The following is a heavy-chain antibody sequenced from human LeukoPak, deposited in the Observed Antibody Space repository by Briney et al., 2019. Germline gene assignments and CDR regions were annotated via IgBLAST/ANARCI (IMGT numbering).Heavy chain of an antibody. CDR1: GFTFSSYG. CDR2: ISTSSSYI. Sequence: PGGSLRLSCAASGFTFSSYGVNWVRQAPGKGLEWVSSISTSSSYIYYADSVKGRFTISRDNAKNSLYLQMNSLRAEDTAVYHCAKTTDNYYYYYMDVWGKGTTVTVSS. CDR3: AKTTDNYYYYYMDV. J-gene: IGHJ6*03. V-gene: IGHV3-21*01. D-gene: IGHD4-17*01.